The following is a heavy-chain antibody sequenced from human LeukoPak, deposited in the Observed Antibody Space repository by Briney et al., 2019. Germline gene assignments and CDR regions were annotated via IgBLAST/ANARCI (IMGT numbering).Heavy chain of an antibody. Sequence: ASVKVSCKASGYTFTSYAMNWVRQAPGQGLEWMGWISTNTGNPTYAQSFTGRFVFSLDTSVSTAYLQISSLKAEDTAVYYCARGSYYDSSGYYYYYGMDVWGQGTTVTVSS. D-gene: IGHD3-22*01. J-gene: IGHJ6*02. CDR2: ISTNTGNP. CDR3: ARGSYYDSSGYYYYYGMDV. V-gene: IGHV7-4-1*02. CDR1: GYTFTSYA.